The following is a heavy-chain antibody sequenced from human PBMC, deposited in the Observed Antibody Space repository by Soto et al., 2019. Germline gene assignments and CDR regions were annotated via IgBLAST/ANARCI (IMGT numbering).Heavy chain of an antibody. V-gene: IGHV3-74*01. CDR1: GFAFSDYW. J-gene: IGHJ4*02. CDR3: VEEGGAGTGY. CDR2: INSDGSGT. Sequence: GGSLRLSCATSGFAFSDYWMHWARQVPGKGLVWLSRINSDGSGTGYADSVRGRFTIFRDNAKRTVYLQMNSLTVEDTAVYYCVEEGGAGTGYWGQGTMVTVSS.